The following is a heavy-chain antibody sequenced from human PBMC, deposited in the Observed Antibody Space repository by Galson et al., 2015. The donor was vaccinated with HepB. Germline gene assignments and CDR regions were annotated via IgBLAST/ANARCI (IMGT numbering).Heavy chain of an antibody. CDR1: GFTFSSYA. CDR3: AKDTYGDYVAYYFDY. Sequence: SLRLSCAASGFTFSSYAMSWVRQAPGKGLEWVSAISGSGGSTYYADSVKGRFTISRDNSKNTLYLQMNSLRAEDTAVYYCAKDTYGDYVAYYFDYWGQGTLVTVSS. J-gene: IGHJ4*02. D-gene: IGHD4-17*01. CDR2: ISGSGGST. V-gene: IGHV3-23*01.